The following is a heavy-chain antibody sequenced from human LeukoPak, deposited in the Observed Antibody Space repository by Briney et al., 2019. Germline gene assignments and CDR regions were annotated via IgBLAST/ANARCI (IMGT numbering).Heavy chain of an antibody. D-gene: IGHD3-10*01. Sequence: GGSLRLSCAASGFTLSSYAMHWVRQAPGKGLEWVAVISYDGSNKYYADSVKGRFTISRDNSKNTLYLQMNSLRAEDTAVYYCARTSYRGVIITTIDYWGQGTLVTVSS. V-gene: IGHV3-30*04. J-gene: IGHJ4*02. CDR1: GFTLSSYA. CDR2: ISYDGSNK. CDR3: ARTSYRGVIITTIDY.